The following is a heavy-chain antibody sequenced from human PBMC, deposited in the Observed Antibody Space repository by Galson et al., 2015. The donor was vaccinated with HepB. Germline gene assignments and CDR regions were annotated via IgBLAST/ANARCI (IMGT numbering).Heavy chain of an antibody. CDR1: GFTFSSYA. D-gene: IGHD2-15*01. J-gene: IGHJ4*02. CDR2: ISGSGGST. V-gene: IGHV3-23*01. CDR3: AKDRDIVVVVAATTFDY. Sequence: SLRLSCAASGFTFSSYAMSWVRQAPGKGLEWVSAISGSGGSTYYADSVKGRFTISRDNSKNTLYLQMNSLRAEDTAVYYCAKDRDIVVVVAATTFDYWGQGTLVTVSS.